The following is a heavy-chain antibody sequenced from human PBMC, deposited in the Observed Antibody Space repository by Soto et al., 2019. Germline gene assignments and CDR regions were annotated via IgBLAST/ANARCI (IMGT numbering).Heavy chain of an antibody. J-gene: IGHJ4*02. V-gene: IGHV3-23*01. CDR1: GFTFRTYA. CDR2: MSNSGDET. Sequence: GGSLRLSCAASGFTFRTYAMGWARQATGKGLEWVSVMSNSGDETYYADSVKGRFTISRDNFQNTLYLQLSSLRADDTAVYYCAKDAARTSGWYYFDFWGQGTLVTVSS. CDR3: AKDAARTSGWYYFDF. D-gene: IGHD6-19*01.